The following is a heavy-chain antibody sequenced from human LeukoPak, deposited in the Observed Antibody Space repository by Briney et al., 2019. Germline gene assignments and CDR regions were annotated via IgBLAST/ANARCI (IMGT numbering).Heavy chain of an antibody. V-gene: IGHV3-30*02. Sequence: PGGSLRLSCAASGFTFSSYGMHWVRQAPGKGLEWVAFIRYDGSNKYYADSVKGRFTISRDNSKNTLYLQMNSLRAEDTAVYYCAKDRGRIAVAGYFDYWGQGTLVTVSS. D-gene: IGHD6-19*01. CDR1: GFTFSSYG. J-gene: IGHJ4*02. CDR2: IRYDGSNK. CDR3: AKDRGRIAVAGYFDY.